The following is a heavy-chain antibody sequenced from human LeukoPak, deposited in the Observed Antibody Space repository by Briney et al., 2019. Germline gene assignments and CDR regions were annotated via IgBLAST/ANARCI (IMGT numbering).Heavy chain of an antibody. D-gene: IGHD6-19*01. CDR2: IYHSGST. CDR1: GGSIGSYYW. J-gene: IGHJ4*02. Sequence: SETLSLTCTVSGGSIGSYYWWSWVRQPPGKQLEWIGEIYHSGSTDYNPSLKSRVTISIDKSKNQFSLNLTSVTAADTAVYYCASAPGVAVAGTGYWGQGTLVTVSS. CDR3: ASAPGVAVAGTGY. V-gene: IGHV4-4*02.